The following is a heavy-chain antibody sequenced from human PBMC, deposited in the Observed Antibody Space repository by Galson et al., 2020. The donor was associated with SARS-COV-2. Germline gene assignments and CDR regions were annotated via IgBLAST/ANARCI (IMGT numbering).Heavy chain of an antibody. CDR1: GFTVSSNY. D-gene: IGHD3-22*01. V-gene: IGHV3-53*01. J-gene: IGHJ6*03. CDR2: IYSGGSK. CDR3: ASPYYYDSSGEHEYYYYYYMDV. Sequence: GGSMRLSRAASGFTVSSNYMSWVRQAPGKGLEWVSVIYSGGSKYYADSVKGRFTISRANSKNTPYLQMNSLRAEDTAVYYCASPYYYDSSGEHEYYYYYYMDVWGKGTTVTVSS.